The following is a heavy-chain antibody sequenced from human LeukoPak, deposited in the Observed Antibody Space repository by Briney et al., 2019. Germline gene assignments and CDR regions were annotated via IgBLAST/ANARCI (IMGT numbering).Heavy chain of an antibody. D-gene: IGHD1-7*01. CDR2: IYYSGST. V-gene: IGHV4-59*01. CDR1: GGSISSYY. CDR3: ARDASVQNWNYGFDP. Sequence: SETLSLTCTVSGGSISSYYWSWIRQPPGKGLEWIGYIYYSGSTNHNPSLKSRVTISVDTSKNQFSLKLSSVTAADTAVYYCARDASVQNWNYGFDPWGQGTLVTVSS. J-gene: IGHJ5*02.